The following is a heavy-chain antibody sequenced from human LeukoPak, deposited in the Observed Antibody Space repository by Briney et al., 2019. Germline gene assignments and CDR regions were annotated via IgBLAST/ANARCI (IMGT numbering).Heavy chain of an antibody. CDR2: IFTGGDT. CDR1: GFTFKDYG. J-gene: IGHJ4*02. CDR3: LRQGLGGAGR. D-gene: IGHD6-19*01. Sequence: GRSLRLSCAATGFTFKDYGMHWVRQPPGKGLEWVSAIFTGGDTSYADSVKGRFTVSKDSSKNTLFLQMNSLTPEDTAVYYCLRQGLGGAGRWGQGTLVTVSS. V-gene: IGHV3-66*02.